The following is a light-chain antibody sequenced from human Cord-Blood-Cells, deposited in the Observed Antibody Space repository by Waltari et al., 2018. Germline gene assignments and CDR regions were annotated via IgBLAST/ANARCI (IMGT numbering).Light chain of an antibody. CDR1: SSDVGSYNI. V-gene: IGLV2-23*01. CDR2: EGS. CDR3: CSYAGSSNVV. Sequence: QSALPQPASVSGSPGQSITISCTGTSSDVGSYNIVSWYQQHPGKAPKLMIYEGSKRPSGVSNRFSGSKSGNTASLTISGLQAEDEADYYCCSYAGSSNVVFGGGTKLTVL. J-gene: IGLJ2*01.